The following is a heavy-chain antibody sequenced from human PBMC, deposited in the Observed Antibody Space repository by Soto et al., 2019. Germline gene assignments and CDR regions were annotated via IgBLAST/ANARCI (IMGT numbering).Heavy chain of an antibody. CDR1: GGTFSSYS. D-gene: IGHD6-6*01. V-gene: IGHV1-69*01. J-gene: IGHJ4*02. CDR2: IIPILGTA. CDR3: AIEYSSSHPYYPIGY. Sequence: QVQLVQSGAEVKKPGSSVKVSCKASGGTFSSYSISWVRQAPGQGLEWMEGIIPILGTANYEQKFQGRDTITAEESMSTAYMELSSLRSADTAVYYCAIEYSSSHPYYPIGYWGQGTLVTVSS.